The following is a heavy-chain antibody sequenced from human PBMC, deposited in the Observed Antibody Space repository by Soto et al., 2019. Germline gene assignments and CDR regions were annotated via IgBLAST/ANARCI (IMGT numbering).Heavy chain of an antibody. J-gene: IGHJ3*01. Sequence: EVQLVESGGGLVQPGGSLRLSCVASGFTFSSSEMYWVRQAPGKGLDWVSYIHPAGQPIFYADSVKGRFTISRDNAKNSVYLQMNSLRAEDTAVYYCARRGGSWGQGTMVTVSS. D-gene: IGHD2-15*01. V-gene: IGHV3-48*03. CDR2: IHPAGQPI. CDR1: GFTFSSSE. CDR3: ARRGGS.